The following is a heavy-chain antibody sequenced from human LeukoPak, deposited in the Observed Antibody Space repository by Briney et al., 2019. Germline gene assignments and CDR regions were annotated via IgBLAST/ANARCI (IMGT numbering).Heavy chain of an antibody. J-gene: IGHJ1*01. D-gene: IGHD6-6*01. Sequence: GGSLRLSCAASGFTFSDYTMNWVRQAPGKGLEWVSSISSGGTYKYYADSVKGRFTISRDNAQNSLYLQMNSLRAEDTAVYYCARDLSSSSTAYFQHWGQGTLVTVSS. CDR3: ARDLSSSSTAYFQH. V-gene: IGHV3-21*01. CDR2: ISSGGTYK. CDR1: GFTFSDYT.